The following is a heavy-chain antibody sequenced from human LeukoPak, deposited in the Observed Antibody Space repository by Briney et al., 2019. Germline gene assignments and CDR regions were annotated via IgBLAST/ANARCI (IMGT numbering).Heavy chain of an antibody. Sequence: PSETLSLTCSVSGGSISSCYWSWIRQPPGKGLEWIGYIYYSGSTNYNPSLKSRVTISVDTSKNQFSLKLSSVTAADTAVYYCAKVQWYSGSYYFDYWGQGTLVTVSS. J-gene: IGHJ4*02. CDR1: GGSISSCY. D-gene: IGHD1-26*01. CDR3: AKVQWYSGSYYFDY. CDR2: IYYSGST. V-gene: IGHV4-59*01.